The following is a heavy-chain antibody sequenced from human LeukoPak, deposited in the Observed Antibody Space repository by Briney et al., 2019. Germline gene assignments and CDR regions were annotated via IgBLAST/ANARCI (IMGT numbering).Heavy chain of an antibody. CDR2: IYHSGST. J-gene: IGHJ4*02. Sequence: SQTLSLTCAVSGCSISSGGYSWIWIRQPPGKGLEWIGYIYHSGSTYYNPSLKSRVTISVDRSKNQFSLKLSSVTAADTAVYYCARDNYSYGLDYWGQGTLVTVSS. CDR3: ARDNYSYGLDY. CDR1: GCSISSGGYS. V-gene: IGHV4-30-2*01. D-gene: IGHD5-18*01.